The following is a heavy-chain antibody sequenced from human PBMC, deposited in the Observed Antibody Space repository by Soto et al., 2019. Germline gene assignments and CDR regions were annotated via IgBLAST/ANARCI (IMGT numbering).Heavy chain of an antibody. D-gene: IGHD3-3*01. J-gene: IGHJ3*02. CDR2: INHSVTT. Sequence: QEQLQQWGAGLLKPSETLSLTCVVYGGSFSGYYWSWIRQPPGKGLEWIGEINHSVTTNYNVSLTGRMAKSGDTCKNQFSLDLTSVTSADTAVYYCVRGPLTYTDFWIGDAFDMWGQGTLVTVSS. V-gene: IGHV4-34*01. CDR3: VRGPLTYTDFWIGDAFDM. CDR1: GGSFSGYY.